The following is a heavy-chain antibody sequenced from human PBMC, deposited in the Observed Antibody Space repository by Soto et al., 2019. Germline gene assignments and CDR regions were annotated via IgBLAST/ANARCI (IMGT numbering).Heavy chain of an antibody. CDR1: GHSISSCFYY. CDR2: IYHSGST. D-gene: IGHD5-18*01. V-gene: IGHV4-38-2*01. Sequence: SETLSLTCAVSGHSISSCFYYWCWIRQPPGKGLEWIGSIYHSGSTYYNPSLKSRVTLSVDTSKNQFSLKLNSVTAADTAVYFCARYGYSYSASFFDYWGQGTLVTVSS. CDR3: ARYGYSYSASFFDY. J-gene: IGHJ4*02.